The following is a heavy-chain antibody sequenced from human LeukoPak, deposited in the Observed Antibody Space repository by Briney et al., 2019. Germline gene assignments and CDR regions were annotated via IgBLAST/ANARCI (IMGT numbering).Heavy chain of an antibody. V-gene: IGHV1-18*01. Sequence: ASVNVSCKASGYTFTSYGISWVRQAPGQGLEWMGWISAYNGNTNYAQKLQGRVTMTTDTSTSTAYMELRSLRSDDTAVYYCARDALQLLWFGESCFDYWGQGTLVTVSS. CDR1: GYTFTSYG. CDR2: ISAYNGNT. J-gene: IGHJ4*02. D-gene: IGHD3-10*01. CDR3: ARDALQLLWFGESCFDY.